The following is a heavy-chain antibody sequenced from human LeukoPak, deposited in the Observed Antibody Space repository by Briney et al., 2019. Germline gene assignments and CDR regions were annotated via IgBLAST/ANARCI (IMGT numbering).Heavy chain of an antibody. V-gene: IGHV3-49*04. Sequence: PGGSLRLSCTASGFTFGDYAMSWVRQAPGGGVEGGGFIRSKAYGGTTEYTACVKGRFTISRDDSKSIAYLQMNSLKTEDTAVYYCTRAGTSHYTNHFDYWGQGTLVTVSS. CDR1: GFTFGDYA. J-gene: IGHJ4*02. CDR3: TRAGTSHYTNHFDY. D-gene: IGHD3/OR15-3a*01. CDR2: IRSKAYGGTT.